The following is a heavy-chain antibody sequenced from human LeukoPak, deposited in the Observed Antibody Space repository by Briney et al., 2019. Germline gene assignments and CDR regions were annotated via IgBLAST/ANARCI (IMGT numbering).Heavy chain of an antibody. CDR1: GFTFSSYW. J-gene: IGHJ4*02. CDR3: AEDKDIGSLLSGWFDY. CDR2: IKSDGSN. Sequence: GGSLRLSCAASGFTFSSYWMHWVCQAPGKGLVWVSRIKSDGSNYYADSVKGRFTISRDNAKNTLYLEMNSLRAEDTAVYYCAEDKDIGSLLSGWFDYWGQGTLVTVSS. V-gene: IGHV3-74*01. D-gene: IGHD6-19*01.